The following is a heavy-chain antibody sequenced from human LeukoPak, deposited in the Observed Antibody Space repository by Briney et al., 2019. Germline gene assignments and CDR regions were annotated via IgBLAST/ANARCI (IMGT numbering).Heavy chain of an antibody. CDR1: GGSISSYY. J-gene: IGHJ4*02. Sequence: TSETLSLTCTVPGGSISSYYWSWIRQPPGKGLEWIGYIYYSGSTNYNPSLKSRVTISVDTSKNQFSLKLSSVTAADTAVYYCARGEYSGSYFDYWGQGTLVTVSS. V-gene: IGHV4-59*01. CDR2: IYYSGST. CDR3: ARGEYSGSYFDY. D-gene: IGHD1-26*01.